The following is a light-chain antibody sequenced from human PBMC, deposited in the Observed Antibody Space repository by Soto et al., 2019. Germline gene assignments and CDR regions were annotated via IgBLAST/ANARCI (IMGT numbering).Light chain of an antibody. CDR2: GAS. J-gene: IGKJ5*01. CDR1: QSVCSN. V-gene: IGKV3-15*01. Sequence: ESVLTQSPAILSVSPGERATLSCRASQSVCSNLAWYQQKPGQAPRLLIYGASTRATGIPARFSGSGSGTEFTLTISSLQSEDFAVYYCQQYNNWPITFGQGTRLEI. CDR3: QQYNNWPIT.